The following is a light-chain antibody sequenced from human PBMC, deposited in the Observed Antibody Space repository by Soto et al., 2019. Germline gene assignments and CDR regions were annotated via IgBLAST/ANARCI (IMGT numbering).Light chain of an antibody. CDR3: CSYAGNSASFV. CDR1: RSDIGTYNL. Sequence: QSALTQPASVSGSPGQSITISCTGTRSDIGTYNLVSWYRQHPGKAPKLMIYEASKRPSGVSNRFSGSKSGNRASLTISGLQAEDEADYYCCSYAGNSASFVFGTGTKVTVL. V-gene: IGLV2-23*01. CDR2: EAS. J-gene: IGLJ1*01.